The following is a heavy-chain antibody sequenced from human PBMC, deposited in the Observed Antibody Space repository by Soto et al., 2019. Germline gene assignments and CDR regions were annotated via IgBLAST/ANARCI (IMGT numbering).Heavy chain of an antibody. CDR1: GGSFSGYY. J-gene: IGHJ5*02. CDR2: INHSGST. V-gene: IGHV4-34*01. CDR3: ARHGGIATSNWFDP. Sequence: PSETLSLTCAVYGGSFSGYYWSWIRQPPGKGLEWIGEINHSGSTNYNPSLKSRVTISVDTSKNQFSLKLSSVTAADTAVYYCARHGGIATSNWFDPWGQGTLVTVSS. D-gene: IGHD6-13*01.